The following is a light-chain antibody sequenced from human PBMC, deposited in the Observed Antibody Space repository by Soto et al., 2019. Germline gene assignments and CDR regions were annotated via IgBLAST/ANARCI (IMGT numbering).Light chain of an antibody. CDR3: QQYNDYSWT. J-gene: IGKJ1*01. CDR1: QGISRW. V-gene: IGKV1-5*03. Sequence: DIQMTQSPSTLSASLVDRVTITCRASQGISRWLAWYQQRPGKAPKLLIYKASTLEIGVPSRFSGSGSGTEFTLTISSLQPDDVAIYYCQQYNDYSWTFGQGTKVDIK. CDR2: KAS.